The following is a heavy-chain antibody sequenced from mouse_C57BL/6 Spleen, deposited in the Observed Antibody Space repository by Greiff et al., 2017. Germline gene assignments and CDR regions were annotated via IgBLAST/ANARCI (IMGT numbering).Heavy chain of an antibody. CDR2: IDPSDSDT. J-gene: IGHJ4*01. Sequence: QVQLQQPGAELVRPGSSVKLSCTASGYTFTGYWMHWVKQRPIQGLEWIGNIDPSDSDTHYTQKFKDKATLTVDKSSSTAYMQLSSLTSEDAAVYYCAREYIQDEAMDYWGQGTSVTVSS. D-gene: IGHD5-1*01. CDR3: AREYIQDEAMDY. CDR1: GYTFTGYW. V-gene: IGHV1-52*01.